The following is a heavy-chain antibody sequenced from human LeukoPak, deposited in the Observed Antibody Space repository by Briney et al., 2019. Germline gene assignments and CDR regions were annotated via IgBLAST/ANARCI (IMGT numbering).Heavy chain of an antibody. Sequence: SETLSLTCAVYGGSFSGYYWSWIRQPPGKGLEWIGHIYYSGSTNYNPSLKSRVTISVDTSNNQFSLKLTSVTAADTAVYYCARQVGYSSGWYIYWGQGTLVTVSS. CDR2: IYYSGST. CDR1: GGSFSGYY. D-gene: IGHD6-19*01. CDR3: ARQVGYSSGWYIY. J-gene: IGHJ4*02. V-gene: IGHV4-59*08.